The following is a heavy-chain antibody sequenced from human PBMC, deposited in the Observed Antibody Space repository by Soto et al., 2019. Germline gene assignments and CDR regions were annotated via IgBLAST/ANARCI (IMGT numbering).Heavy chain of an antibody. J-gene: IGHJ4*02. CDR3: VRDGSGLIPFDY. CDR1: GFTFSDYW. V-gene: IGHV3-74*01. D-gene: IGHD3-3*01. Sequence: EVQLVESGGGLVQPGGSLRLSCAASGFTFSDYWMHWVRQAPGKGLVWVSRINTDGSRTTDADLVKGRFTISRDNGKNTLSLQMNSLRDEDTAVYYCVRDGSGLIPFDYWGQGTLVTVSS. CDR2: INTDGSRT.